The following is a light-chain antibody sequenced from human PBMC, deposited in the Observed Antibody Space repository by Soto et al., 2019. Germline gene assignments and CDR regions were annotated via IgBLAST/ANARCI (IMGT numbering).Light chain of an antibody. Sequence: DIQMTQSPSSLSASVGDRVTITCRASQSISSYLNWYQQKPGKAPKLLIYAASSLQSGVPSRFSGSGSGTDFTLTISXLQPEDFATYYCQQSYSTLNFGPGTKVDIK. CDR1: QSISSY. CDR2: AAS. CDR3: QQSYSTLN. V-gene: IGKV1-39*01. J-gene: IGKJ3*01.